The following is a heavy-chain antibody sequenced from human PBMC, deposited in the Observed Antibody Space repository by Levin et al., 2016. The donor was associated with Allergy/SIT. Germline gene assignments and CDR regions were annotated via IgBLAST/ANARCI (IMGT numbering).Heavy chain of an antibody. D-gene: IGHD3-10*01. V-gene: IGHV3-48*01. CDR2: ISSGSSTI. CDR3: ARLMAGVRSVAFDI. J-gene: IGHJ3*02. Sequence: WIRQPPGKGLEWVSDISSGSSTIYYADSVKGRFTISRDNAKNSLYLQMNSLRGEDTAVYYCARLMAGVRSVAFDIWGQGTLVTVSS.